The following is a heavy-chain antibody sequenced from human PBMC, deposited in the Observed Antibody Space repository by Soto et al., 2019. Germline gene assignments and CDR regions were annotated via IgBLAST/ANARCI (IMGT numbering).Heavy chain of an antibody. Sequence: QITLKESGPTLVKPTQTLTLTCTFSGFSLSTSGVGVGWIRQPPGKALEWLALIYWDDDKRYSPSLKSRLTITKDTAKHQVVLTMTNMAPVDTATYYCAHGYGDSRLFQHWGQGTLVTVSS. J-gene: IGHJ1*01. CDR2: IYWDDDK. D-gene: IGHD4-17*01. CDR3: AHGYGDSRLFQH. CDR1: GFSLSTSGVG. V-gene: IGHV2-5*02.